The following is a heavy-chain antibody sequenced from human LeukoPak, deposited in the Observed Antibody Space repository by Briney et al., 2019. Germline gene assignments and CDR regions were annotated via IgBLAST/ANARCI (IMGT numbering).Heavy chain of an antibody. CDR2: ISSSSSYI. CDR3: ALIAVAADDAFDI. J-gene: IGHJ3*02. V-gene: IGHV3-21*01. CDR1: GFTFSSYS. D-gene: IGHD6-19*01. Sequence: GSLRLSCAASGFTFSSYSMNWVRQAPGKGLEWVSSISSSSSYIYYADSVKGRFTIARDNAKNSLYLQMNSLRAEDTAVYYCALIAVAADDAFDIWGQGTMVTVSS.